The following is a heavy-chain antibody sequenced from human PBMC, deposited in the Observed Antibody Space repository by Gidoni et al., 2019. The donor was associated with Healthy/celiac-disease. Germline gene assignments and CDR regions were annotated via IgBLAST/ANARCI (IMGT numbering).Heavy chain of an antibody. J-gene: IGHJ4*02. CDR2: ISYDGSNK. V-gene: IGHV3-30*01. CDR1: GFTFSSYA. CDR3: ARDLLIVVVTATLDY. D-gene: IGHD2-21*02. Sequence: VQLVESGGGVVQPGRSLRLSCAASGFTFSSYAMHWVRQAPGKGLEWVAVISYDGSNKYYADSVKGRFTISRDNSKNTLYLQMNSLRAEDTAVYYCARDLLIVVVTATLDYWGQGTLVTVSS.